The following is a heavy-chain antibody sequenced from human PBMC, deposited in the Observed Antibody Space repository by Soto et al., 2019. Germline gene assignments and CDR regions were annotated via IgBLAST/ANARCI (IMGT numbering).Heavy chain of an antibody. V-gene: IGHV1-69*06. CDR3: ARDRNGITRPGGMWGLWFDP. D-gene: IGHD1-20*01. CDR1: GGTFSSYA. Sequence: QVQLVQSGAEVKKPGSSVKVSCKASGGTFSSYAISWVRQAPGQGLEWMGGIIPIFGTANYAQKFQGRVTITADKSTSTAYMELSSLRSEDTAVYYCARDRNGITRPGGMWGLWFDPWGQGTLVTVSS. J-gene: IGHJ5*02. CDR2: IIPIFGTA.